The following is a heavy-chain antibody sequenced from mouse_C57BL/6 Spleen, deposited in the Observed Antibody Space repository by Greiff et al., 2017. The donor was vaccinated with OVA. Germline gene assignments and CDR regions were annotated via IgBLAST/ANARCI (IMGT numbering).Heavy chain of an antibody. D-gene: IGHD2-4*01. Sequence: EVKLQESGPGLVKPSQSLSLTCSVTGYSITSGYYWNWIRQFPGNKLEWMGYISYDGSNNYNPSLKNRISITRDTSKNQFFLKLNSVTTEDTATYYCAREGLRRWGFDYWGQGTTLTVSS. V-gene: IGHV3-6*01. CDR1: GYSITSGYY. J-gene: IGHJ2*01. CDR3: AREGLRRWGFDY. CDR2: ISYDGSN.